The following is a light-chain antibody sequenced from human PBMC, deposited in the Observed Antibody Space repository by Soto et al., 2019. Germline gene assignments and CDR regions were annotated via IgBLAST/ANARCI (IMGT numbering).Light chain of an antibody. CDR2: EVS. Sequence: QSVLTQPASVSGSPGQSITISCTGTSSDVGGYDFVSWYQQHAGRAPKLLIYEVSRRPSGVSNRFSGSKSGNTASLTISGLQAEDEADYYCQSYDSRLSCSVLGTGTKVTVL. CDR1: SSDVGGYDF. CDR3: QSYDSRLSCSV. J-gene: IGLJ1*01. V-gene: IGLV2-14*01.